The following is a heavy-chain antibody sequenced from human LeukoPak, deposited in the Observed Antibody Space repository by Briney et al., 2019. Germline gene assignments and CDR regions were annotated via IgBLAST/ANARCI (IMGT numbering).Heavy chain of an antibody. CDR2: IYPGDSDT. Sequence: GESLKISCKGSGYSFTSYWVGWVRQMPGKGLEWMGIIYPGDSDTRYSPSFQGQVTISADKSISTAYLQWSSLKASDTAMYYCARAPSRHSGAFDIWGQGTMVTVSS. J-gene: IGHJ3*02. CDR1: GYSFTSYW. V-gene: IGHV5-51*01. CDR3: ARAPSRHSGAFDI. D-gene: IGHD2-15*01.